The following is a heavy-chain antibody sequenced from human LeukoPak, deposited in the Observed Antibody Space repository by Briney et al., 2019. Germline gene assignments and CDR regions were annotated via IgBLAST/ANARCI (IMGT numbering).Heavy chain of an antibody. J-gene: IGHJ4*02. CDR2: IWYDGSNK. D-gene: IGHD3-22*01. V-gene: IGHV3-33*01. CDR3: ARVPMSLYYFDY. Sequence: GGSLRLSCAASGFTFSSYGMHWVRQAPGKGLEWVAVIWYDGSNKYYADSVKGRFTISRDNSKNTLYLQMNSLRAEDTAVYYCARVPMSLYYFDYWGQGTLVTVSS. CDR1: GFTFSSYG.